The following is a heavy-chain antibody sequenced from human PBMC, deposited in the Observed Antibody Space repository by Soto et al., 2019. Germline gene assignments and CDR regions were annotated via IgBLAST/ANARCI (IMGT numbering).Heavy chain of an antibody. CDR3: ARDDAGFSGRHYIDYFNY. CDR1: GYTFTSYD. CDR2: MNPNSGNT. V-gene: IGHV1-8*01. D-gene: IGHD1-26*01. Sequence: ASVKVSCKASGYTFTSYDINWVRQATGQGLEWMGWMNPNSGNTGYAQKFQGRVTMTRNTSISTAYMELSSLRSEDTAVYYCARDDAGFSGRHYIDYFNYWGQGALVTVSS. J-gene: IGHJ4*02.